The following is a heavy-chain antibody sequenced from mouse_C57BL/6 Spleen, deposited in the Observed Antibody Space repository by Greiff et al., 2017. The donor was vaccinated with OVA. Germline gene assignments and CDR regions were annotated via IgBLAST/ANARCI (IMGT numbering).Heavy chain of an antibody. CDR2: IDPSDSYT. CDR3: ARSYFDY. J-gene: IGHJ2*01. V-gene: IGHV1-50*01. Sequence: QVQLQQPGAELVKPGASVKLSCKASGYTFTSYWMQWVKQRPGQGLEWIGEIDPSDSYTNYNQKFKGKATLTVDTSSSTAYMQLSSLTSEDSAVYCCARSYFDYWGKGTTLTVSS. CDR1: GYTFTSYW.